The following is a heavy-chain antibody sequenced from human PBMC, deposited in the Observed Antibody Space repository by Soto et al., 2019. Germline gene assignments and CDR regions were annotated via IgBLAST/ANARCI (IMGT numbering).Heavy chain of an antibody. J-gene: IGHJ3*02. CDR1: GFTFSSYG. CDR2: IWYDGSNK. V-gene: IGHV3-33*01. Sequence: GGSLRLSCAASGFTFSSYGMHWVRQAPGKGLEWVAVIWYDGSNKYYADSVKGRFTISRDNSKNTLYLQMNSLRAEDTAVYYCARATTVIRDAFDIWGQGTMVTVSS. D-gene: IGHD4-17*01. CDR3: ARATTVIRDAFDI.